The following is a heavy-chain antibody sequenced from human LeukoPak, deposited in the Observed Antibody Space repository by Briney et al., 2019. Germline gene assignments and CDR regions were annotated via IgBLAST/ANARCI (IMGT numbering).Heavy chain of an antibody. D-gene: IGHD5-12*01. J-gene: IGHJ5*02. Sequence: SQTLSLTCTVSGGSISSGSYYWSWIRQPAGKGLEWIGRIYTSGSTNYNPSPKSRVTISVDTSENQFSLKLSSVTAADTAVYYCARDLGYGNWFDPWGQGTLVTVSS. CDR1: GGSISSGSYY. CDR2: IYTSGST. CDR3: ARDLGYGNWFDP. V-gene: IGHV4-61*02.